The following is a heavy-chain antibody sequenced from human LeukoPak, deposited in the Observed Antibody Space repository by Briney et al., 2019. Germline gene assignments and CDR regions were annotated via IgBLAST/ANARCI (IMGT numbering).Heavy chain of an antibody. V-gene: IGHV4-34*01. D-gene: IGHD6-19*01. Sequence: SETLSLTCAVYGGSFSGYYWSWIRQPPGKGLEWIGEINHSGSTNYNPSLKSRVTISVDTSKNQFSLKLSSVTAADTAVYYCARGVVAGIHWFDPWGQGTLVTVSS. CDR2: INHSGST. J-gene: IGHJ5*02. CDR3: ARGVVAGIHWFDP. CDR1: GGSFSGYY.